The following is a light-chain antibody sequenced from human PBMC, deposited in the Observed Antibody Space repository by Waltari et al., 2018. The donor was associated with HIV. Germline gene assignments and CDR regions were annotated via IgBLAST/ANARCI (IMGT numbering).Light chain of an antibody. Sequence: QSVLTQPPSVSEAPRQRVTISCSGRSSNIGTNAVHWYQQVPGKAPKLLIYYDDRLSSGVSDRFSGSKSGTSASLAIRGLQSEDEADYYCAACDDSLNGYVFGSGTKVTVL. J-gene: IGLJ1*01. CDR2: YDD. CDR1: SSNIGTNA. CDR3: AACDDSLNGYV. V-gene: IGLV1-36*01.